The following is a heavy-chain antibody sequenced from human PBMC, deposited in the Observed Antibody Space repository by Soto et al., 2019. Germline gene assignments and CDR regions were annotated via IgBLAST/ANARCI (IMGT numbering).Heavy chain of an antibody. CDR3: ARVGDILTGWWFFDY. D-gene: IGHD3-9*01. Sequence: EVQLVESGGGLVQPGGSLRLSCAASGFTFSSYSMNWVRQAPGKGLEWVSYISSSSSTIYYADSVTGRFTISRDNAKNSRYLQMNSRRDEDTAVYYCARVGDILTGWWFFDYWGQGTLVTVSS. J-gene: IGHJ4*02. CDR2: ISSSSSTI. CDR1: GFTFSSYS. V-gene: IGHV3-48*02.